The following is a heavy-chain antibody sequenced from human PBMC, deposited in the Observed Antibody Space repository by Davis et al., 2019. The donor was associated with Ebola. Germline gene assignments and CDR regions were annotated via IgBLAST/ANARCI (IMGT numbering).Heavy chain of an antibody. CDR1: GYTFTSYY. CDR3: ARGYCSGGSCYARAYYFDY. D-gene: IGHD2-15*01. J-gene: IGHJ4*02. CDR2: INPSGGST. V-gene: IGHV1-46*01. Sequence: AASVKVSCKASGYTFTSYYMHWVRQAPGQGLEWMGIINPSGGSTSYAQKLQGRVTMTTDTSTSTAYMELRSLRSDDTAVYYCARGYCSGGSCYARAYYFDYWGQGTLVTVSS.